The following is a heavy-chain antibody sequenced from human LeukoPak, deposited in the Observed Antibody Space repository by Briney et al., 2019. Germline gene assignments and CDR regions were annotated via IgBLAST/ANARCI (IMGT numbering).Heavy chain of an antibody. CDR3: ARVYSSGSRAFQH. D-gene: IGHD6-19*01. CDR2: IYYSGST. Sequence: SETLSLTCTVSGGSTSGYYWSWIRQPPGKGLEWIGYIYYSGSTNYNPSLKSRVTISVDRSKNQFSLKLSSVTAADTAVYYCARVYSSGSRAFQHWGQGTLVTVSS. CDR1: GGSTSGYY. V-gene: IGHV4-59*12. J-gene: IGHJ1*01.